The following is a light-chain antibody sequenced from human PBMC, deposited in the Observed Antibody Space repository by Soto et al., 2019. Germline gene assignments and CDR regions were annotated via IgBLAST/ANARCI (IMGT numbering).Light chain of an antibody. CDR3: QQHSNWPPRT. CDR1: QSVSSF. J-gene: IGKJ4*01. Sequence: EIVLTQSPATLSLSPGERATLSCRASQSVSSFLAWYQQKPGQAPRLLIYDASNRATGIPPRFSGSGSGTDFTLTISSLEPEDLAVYYCQQHSNWPPRTFGGGTKVEIK. CDR2: DAS. V-gene: IGKV3-11*01.